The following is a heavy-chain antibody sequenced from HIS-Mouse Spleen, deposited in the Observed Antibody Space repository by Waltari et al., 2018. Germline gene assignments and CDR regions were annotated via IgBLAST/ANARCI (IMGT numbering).Heavy chain of an antibody. CDR1: GFTVSRTP. Sequence: EVQLVESGGGLFQHGGSLRLSVSASGFTVSRTPMSWVRHAPGKGLEWVSVIYSGGSTYYADSVKGRFTISRDNSKNTLYLQMNSLRAEDTAVYYCARDIKAAACWGQGTLVTVSS. CDR2: IYSGGST. CDR3: ARDIKAAAC. J-gene: IGHJ4*02. V-gene: IGHV3-66*01. D-gene: IGHD6-13*01.